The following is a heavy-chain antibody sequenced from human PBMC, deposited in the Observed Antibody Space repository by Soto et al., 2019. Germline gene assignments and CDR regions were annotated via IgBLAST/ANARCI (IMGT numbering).Heavy chain of an antibody. Sequence: EVQLVESGGGLVQPGGSLRLSCAASGFTFSTYWMHWVRQAPGQGLVWVSRIRGDGRETTYADSVKGRFTISRDNAKNTLYLQMNSLRVEDTAVYYCVTATVEPSSPVGADWGQGTLVSVSS. J-gene: IGHJ4*02. V-gene: IGHV3-74*01. CDR2: IRGDGRET. CDR3: VTATVEPSSPVGAD. CDR1: GFTFSTYW. D-gene: IGHD6-6*01.